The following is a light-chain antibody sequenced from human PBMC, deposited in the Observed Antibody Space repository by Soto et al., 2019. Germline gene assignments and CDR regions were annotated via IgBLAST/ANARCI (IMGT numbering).Light chain of an antibody. V-gene: IGKV1-5*01. CDR2: DAS. J-gene: IGKJ1*01. Sequence: DIQMTQSPSTLSASVGDRVTITCRASQSISSWLAWYQQKPGKAPKLLIYDASSLESGVPSRFSGSGSGTEFTLTISSLQPDDFPTYYCQQYNSYSPWTFGQGTKVEIK. CDR3: QQYNSYSPWT. CDR1: QSISSW.